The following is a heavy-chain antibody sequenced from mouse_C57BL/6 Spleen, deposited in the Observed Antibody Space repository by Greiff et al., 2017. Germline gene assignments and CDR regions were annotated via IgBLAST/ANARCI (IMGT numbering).Heavy chain of an antibody. J-gene: IGHJ3*01. D-gene: IGHD1-1*01. V-gene: IGHV1-64*01. CDR3: AREKDYYGSLFAY. CDR2: IHPNSGST. Sequence: VQLQQPGAELVKPGASVKLSCKASGYTFTSYWMHWVKQRPGQGLEWIGMIHPNSGSTNYNEKFKSKATLTVDKSSSTAYMQLSSLTSEDSAVYYCAREKDYYGSLFAYWGQGTLVTVSA. CDR1: GYTFTSYW.